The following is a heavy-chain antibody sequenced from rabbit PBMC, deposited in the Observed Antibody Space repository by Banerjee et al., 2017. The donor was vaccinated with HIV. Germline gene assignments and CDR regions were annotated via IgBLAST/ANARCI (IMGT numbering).Heavy chain of an antibody. V-gene: IGHV1S40*01. Sequence: QSLEESGGDLVKPGGTLTLTCKASGFSFSSSYWIWWVRQAPGKGLEWIASIYNPDGSTYYASWVNGRFTITKTSSTTVTLQMTSLTAADTATYFCAREGDGGSSLWGQGTLVTVS. CDR3: AREGDGGSSL. CDR1: GFSFSSSYW. D-gene: IGHD8-1*01. J-gene: IGHJ4*01. CDR2: IYNPDGST.